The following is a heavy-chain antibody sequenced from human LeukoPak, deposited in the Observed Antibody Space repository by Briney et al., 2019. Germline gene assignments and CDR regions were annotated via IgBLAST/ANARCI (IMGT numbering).Heavy chain of an antibody. D-gene: IGHD3-10*01. V-gene: IGHV3-23*01. CDR2: ITGSGDST. CDR1: GFIFRSYG. Sequence: GGSLRLSCAASGFIFRSYGMSWVRQAPGKGLEWVSSITGSGDSTYYADSVKGRFTISRDNSKNTLYLQMNSLRAEDTAVYYCAKDHFLGRGDYWGQGTPVTVSS. J-gene: IGHJ4*02. CDR3: AKDHFLGRGDY.